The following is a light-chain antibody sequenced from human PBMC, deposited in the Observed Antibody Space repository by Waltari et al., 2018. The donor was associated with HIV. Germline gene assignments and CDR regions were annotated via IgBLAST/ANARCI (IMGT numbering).Light chain of an antibody. J-gene: IGLJ3*02. CDR3: AAWDDTPTGHVL. CDR1: TSNIGTNV. CDR2: GNN. V-gene: IGLV1-44*01. Sequence: QSVLAQPPSVSGTPGQRVTISCSGTTSNIGTNVVNWYQQVPGMAPSLLISGNNQRSSGVPDRCSGVKSGTSASLAINGLQSEDEADYYCAAWDDTPTGHVLFGGGTKVTVL.